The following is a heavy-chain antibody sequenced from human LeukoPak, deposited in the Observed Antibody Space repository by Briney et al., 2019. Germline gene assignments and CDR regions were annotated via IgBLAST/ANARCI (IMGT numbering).Heavy chain of an antibody. V-gene: IGHV3-7*01. D-gene: IGHD1-26*01. CDR1: GFIFSSHW. CDR2: INLDGNDR. J-gene: IGHJ4*02. Sequence: GGSLRLSCAASGFIFSSHWMSWVRQAPGKGLEWVANINLDGNDRNYVDSVKGRFTISRDNAKNSLYLQMNSLRAEDTAMYYCVRSGSYFSKWGQGTLVTVSS. CDR3: VRSGSYFSK.